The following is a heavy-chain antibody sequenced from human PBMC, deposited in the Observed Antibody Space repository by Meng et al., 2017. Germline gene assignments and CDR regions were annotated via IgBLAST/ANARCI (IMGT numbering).Heavy chain of an antibody. D-gene: IGHD6-25*01. CDR1: GNNFPDYY. V-gene: IGHV1-2*06. CDR2: INPKSGDT. Sequence: QVPVGQAGAAVKKPGASVKVSCKPSGNNFPDYYILWVRRAPGQGLEWMGRINPKSGDTHYAQKFQARVTMTGDTSISTAYMELSGLRSDDTAMYYCARDEDISAAGKLFGDYWGQGTLVTVSS. J-gene: IGHJ4*02. CDR3: ARDEDISAAGKLFGDY.